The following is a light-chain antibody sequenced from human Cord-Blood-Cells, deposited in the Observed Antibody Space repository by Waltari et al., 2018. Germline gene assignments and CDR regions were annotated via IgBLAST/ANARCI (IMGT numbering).Light chain of an antibody. CDR2: GAS. V-gene: IGKV3-15*01. J-gene: IGKJ1*01. Sequence: EIVMTQSPATLPVSQGERATLPSRASQSVSSNLAWYQQKPGQAPRLLIYGASTRATGIPARFSGSGSGTEFTLTISSLQSEDFAVYYCQQYNNWPPWTFGQGTKVEIK. CDR1: QSVSSN. CDR3: QQYNNWPPWT.